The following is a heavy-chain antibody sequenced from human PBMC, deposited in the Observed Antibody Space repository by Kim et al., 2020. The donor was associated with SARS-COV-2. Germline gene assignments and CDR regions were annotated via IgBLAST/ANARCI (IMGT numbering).Heavy chain of an antibody. CDR2: IYYSGST. V-gene: IGHV4-39*07. Sequence: SETLSLTYTVSGGSISSSSYYWGWIRQPPGKGLEWIGSIYYSGSTYYNPSLKSRVTISVDTSKNQFSLKLSSVTAADTAVYYCARLSKALGYFDYWGQGTLVTVSS. CDR3: ARLSKALGYFDY. J-gene: IGHJ4*02. CDR1: GGSISSSSYY.